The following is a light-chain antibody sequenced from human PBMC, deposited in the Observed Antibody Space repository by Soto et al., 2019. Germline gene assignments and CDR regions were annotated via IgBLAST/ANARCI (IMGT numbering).Light chain of an antibody. V-gene: IGKV1-12*01. CDR2: AAS. J-gene: IGKJ5*01. CDR1: QGIGTW. CDR3: QQSSSTPT. Sequence: HMTQSPSSVSASVGYRVTIICRASQGIGTWLAWYQQKPGKGPNLLIYAASSLESGVPSRFSGSGSGTDSTLTISSLKPEDFATYYCQQSSSTPTFGQGTRLEIK.